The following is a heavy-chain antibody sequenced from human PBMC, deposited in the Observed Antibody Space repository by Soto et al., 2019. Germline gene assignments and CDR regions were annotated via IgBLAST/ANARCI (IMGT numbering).Heavy chain of an antibody. Sequence: GGSLRLSCAASGFTFSSYPMIWVRQAPEKGLEWVSGVTATGSDTYYADSVKGRFTISRDDSKNTLYLQMNSLRAEDTALYYCTKKGNGNHPFDTWGQGTKVTVSS. V-gene: IGHV3-23*01. CDR1: GFTFSSYP. CDR3: TKKGNGNHPFDT. J-gene: IGHJ3*02. D-gene: IGHD2-8*01. CDR2: VTATGSDT.